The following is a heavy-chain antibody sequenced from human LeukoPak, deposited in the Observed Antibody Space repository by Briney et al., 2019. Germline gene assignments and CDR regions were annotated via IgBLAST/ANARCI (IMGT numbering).Heavy chain of an antibody. CDR3: ARQQGVGYCSSTSREFDY. V-gene: IGHV5-51*01. CDR2: IYPGDSDT. CDR1: GYSFTSYW. J-gene: IGHJ4*02. Sequence: RPGESLKISCKGSGYSFTSYWIGWVRQMPGKGLEWMGIIYPGDSDTRYSPSFQGQVTISADKSISTAYLQWSSLKASDTAMYYCARQQGVGYCSSTSREFDYWGQGTLVTVSS. D-gene: IGHD2-2*01.